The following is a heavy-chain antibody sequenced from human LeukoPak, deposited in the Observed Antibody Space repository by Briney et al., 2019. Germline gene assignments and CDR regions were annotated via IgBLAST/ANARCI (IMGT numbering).Heavy chain of an antibody. CDR2: ISTLSTYT. CDR1: GFTFSSYF. J-gene: IGHJ3*02. CDR3: ARDGPYSDSWSGPFAFDM. V-gene: IGHV3-21*01. D-gene: IGHD3-3*01. Sequence: GGSLRLSCAAPGFTFSSYFMNWVRKAPGKGLEWVSSISTLSTYTHYADSVKGRFTISRDNNKNSLYLQMNTLRPEDTAVYYCARDGPYSDSWSGPFAFDMWGQGTMVIVSS.